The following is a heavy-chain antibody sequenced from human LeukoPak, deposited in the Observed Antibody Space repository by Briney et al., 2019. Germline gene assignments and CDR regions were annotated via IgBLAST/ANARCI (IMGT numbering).Heavy chain of an antibody. CDR3: ARGGIAPVAFDI. J-gene: IGHJ3*02. CDR1: GGSFSGYY. CDR2: INHSGST. D-gene: IGHD6-13*01. V-gene: IGHV4-34*01. Sequence: SETLSLTCAVHGGSFSGYYWSWIRQPPGKGLEWIGEINHSGSTNYNPSLKSRVTISVDTSKNQFSLKLSSVTAADTAVYYCARGGIAPVAFDIWGQGTMVTVSS.